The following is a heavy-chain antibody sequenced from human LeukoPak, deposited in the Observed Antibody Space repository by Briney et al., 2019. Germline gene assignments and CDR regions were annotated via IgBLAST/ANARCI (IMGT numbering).Heavy chain of an antibody. CDR3: ARDSQSRYFDY. CDR1: GFTFNSYA. J-gene: IGHJ4*02. D-gene: IGHD6-19*01. V-gene: IGHV3-30*01. Sequence: PGGSLRLSCVASGFTFNSYAMHWVRQAPGKGLEWVAVISYDGSNKYYADSVKGRFTISRDNSKNTLYLQMNSLRAEDTAVYYCARDSQSRYFDYWGQGTLVTVSS. CDR2: ISYDGSNK.